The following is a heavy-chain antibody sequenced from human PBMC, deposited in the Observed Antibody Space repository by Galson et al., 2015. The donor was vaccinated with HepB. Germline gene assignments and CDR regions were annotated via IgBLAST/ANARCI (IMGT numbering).Heavy chain of an antibody. CDR1: GFTFSSYA. CDR3: AKPVLRYFDWLSDY. V-gene: IGHV3-30*04. D-gene: IGHD3-9*01. J-gene: IGHJ4*02. CDR2: ISYDGSNK. Sequence: SLRLSCAASGFTFSSYAMHWVRQAPGKGLEWVAVISYDGSNKYYADSVKGRFTISRDNSKNTLYLQMNSLRAEDTAVYYCAKPVLRYFDWLSDYWGQGTLVTVSS.